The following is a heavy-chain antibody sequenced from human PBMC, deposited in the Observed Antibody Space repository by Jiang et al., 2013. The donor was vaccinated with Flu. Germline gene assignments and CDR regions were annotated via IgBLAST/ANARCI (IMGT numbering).Heavy chain of an antibody. V-gene: IGHV4-39*02. J-gene: IGHJ4*02. D-gene: IGHD1-1*01. CDR2: INYGGGT. CDR3: ARDSSDNWGFFDY. CDR1: GGSISTSNYY. Sequence: LLKPSETLSLTCTVSGGSISTSNYYWGWIRQPPGMGLEWIGSINYGGGTYYNLSLKSRVAISVDTSKNQFSLRLSSVTAADTAIYFCARDSSDNWGFFDYWGQGTLVTV.